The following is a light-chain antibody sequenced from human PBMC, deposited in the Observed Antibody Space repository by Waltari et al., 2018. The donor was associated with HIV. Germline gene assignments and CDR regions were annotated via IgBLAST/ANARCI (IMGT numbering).Light chain of an antibody. V-gene: IGLV2-23*02. Sequence: QSALTQPASVSGSPGQSITISCTETSRDVGNYNLVPWYQQYTGKAPKLLIYEVTKRPSGVSSFSGSKSGNTASLTISDLQSEDEANYYCCSYGSSATFVVFGGGTRVTV. CDR1: SRDVGNYNL. CDR3: CSYGSSATFVV. CDR2: EVT. J-gene: IGLJ2*01.